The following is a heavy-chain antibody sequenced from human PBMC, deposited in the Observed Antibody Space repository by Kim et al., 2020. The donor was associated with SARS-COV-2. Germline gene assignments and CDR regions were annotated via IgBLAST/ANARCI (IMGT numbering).Heavy chain of an antibody. D-gene: IGHD3-10*01. CDR3: ARGYYGSRSHLDY. CDR2: INDSPYI. V-gene: IGHV4-34*01. Sequence: SETLSLTCAVYGGSFSGYYWSWIRQPPGKGLEWIGEINDSPYINYNPSLKSRVIISVDTSKNQFSLKLSSVTAADTAVYYCARGYYGSRSHLDYWGQGTLVTVSS. J-gene: IGHJ4*02. CDR1: GGSFSGYY.